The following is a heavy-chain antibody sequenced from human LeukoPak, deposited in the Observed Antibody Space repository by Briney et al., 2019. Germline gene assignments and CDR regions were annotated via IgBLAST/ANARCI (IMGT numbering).Heavy chain of an antibody. J-gene: IGHJ5*02. CDR3: ARDRGDTFDP. D-gene: IGHD4-17*01. CDR2: INEDGSEK. CDR1: GFTFSTYW. Sequence: GGSLRLSCAASGFTFSTYWMSWVRQAPGKGLEWVANINEDGSEKYYVDSVKGRFTISRDNAKNLLYLQMNSLRAEDTAVYYCARDRGDTFDPRGQGTLVTVSS. V-gene: IGHV3-7*03.